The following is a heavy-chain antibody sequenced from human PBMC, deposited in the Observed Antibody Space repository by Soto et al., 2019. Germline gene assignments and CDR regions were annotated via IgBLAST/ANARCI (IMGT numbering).Heavy chain of an antibody. CDR1: GGTLNSYT. J-gene: IGHJ4*02. CDR3: SISNSYGRGDF. V-gene: IGHV1-69*01. CDR2: IIPVFGTT. D-gene: IGHD4-17*01. Sequence: QVQLVQSGAEVKKPGSSVRVSCKASGGTLNSYTISWVRQAPGQGLEWMVGIIPVFGTTDYAQKFQVRVTITADQSTGTAYVDLFSLRSEDTAIYYCSISNSYGRGDFWGQGTLVTVSS.